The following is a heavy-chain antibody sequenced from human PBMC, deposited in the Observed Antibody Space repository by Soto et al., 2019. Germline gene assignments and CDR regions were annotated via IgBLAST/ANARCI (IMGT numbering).Heavy chain of an antibody. CDR2: ISAGNGNT. J-gene: IGHJ4*02. V-gene: IGHV1-3*01. D-gene: IGHD3-10*01. CDR1: GYTFIIYA. Sequence: GASVKVSCKASGYTFIIYAMYWVLQAPGQRLEWMGWISAGNGNTKYSQKFQGRVIITRDTSASTAYMELNSLRSEDTAVYYCARDFNYGGGDYWGEGPLFTVPS. CDR3: ARDFNYGGGDY.